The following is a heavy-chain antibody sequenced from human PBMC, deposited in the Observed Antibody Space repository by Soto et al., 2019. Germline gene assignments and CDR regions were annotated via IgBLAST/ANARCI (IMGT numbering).Heavy chain of an antibody. V-gene: IGHV3-33*01. D-gene: IGHD3-22*01. CDR1: GFTFSSYG. J-gene: IGHJ5*02. CDR3: ARARRYYYDSSGSVGLNWFDP. Sequence: GGSLRLSCAASGFTFSSYGMHWVRQAPGKGLESVAVIWYDGSNKYYADSVKGRFTISRDNSKNTLYLQMNSLRAEDTAVYYCARARRYYYDSSGSVGLNWFDPWGQGTLVTVSS. CDR2: IWYDGSNK.